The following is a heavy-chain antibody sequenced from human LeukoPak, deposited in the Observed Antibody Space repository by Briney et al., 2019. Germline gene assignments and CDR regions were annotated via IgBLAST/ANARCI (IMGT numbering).Heavy chain of an antibody. V-gene: IGHV3-30-3*01. D-gene: IGHD6-19*01. Sequence: GGSLRLSCAASGFTFSSYAMHWVRQAPGKGLEWVAVISYDGSNKYYADSVKGRFTISRDNSKNTLYLQMNSRRAEDTAVYYCASGSGLLFDYWGQGTLVTVSS. J-gene: IGHJ4*02. CDR2: ISYDGSNK. CDR3: ASGSGLLFDY. CDR1: GFTFSSYA.